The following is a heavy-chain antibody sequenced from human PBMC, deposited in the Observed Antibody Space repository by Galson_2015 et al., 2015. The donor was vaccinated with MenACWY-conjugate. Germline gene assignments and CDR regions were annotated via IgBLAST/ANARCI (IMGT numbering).Heavy chain of an antibody. CDR1: GFIFSSYS. V-gene: IGHV3-48*02. Sequence: SLRLSCAASGFIFSSYSTNWVRQAPGKGLEWVSYISSSSSTIYYADSVKGRFTISRDNAKNSLYLQMNSLRDEDTAVYYCARVRGAADGTCFDYWGQGTLDTVSS. CDR2: ISSSSSTI. D-gene: IGHD6-13*01. J-gene: IGHJ4*02. CDR3: ARVRGAADGTCFDY.